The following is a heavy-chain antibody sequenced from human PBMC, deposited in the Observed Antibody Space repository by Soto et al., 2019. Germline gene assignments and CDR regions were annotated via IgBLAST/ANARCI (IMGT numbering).Heavy chain of an antibody. CDR2: ISYDGSNK. J-gene: IGHJ4*02. CDR1: GFSVSSYG. V-gene: IGHV3-30*18. Sequence: GGSLRLSCAASGFSVSSYGVHWVRQAPGKGLEWVAVISYDGSNKYYADSVKGRFTISRDNSKNTLYLQMNSLRAEDTAVYYCAKIPGGPYDYWGQGTLVTVSS. CDR3: AKIPGGPYDY. D-gene: IGHD2-15*01.